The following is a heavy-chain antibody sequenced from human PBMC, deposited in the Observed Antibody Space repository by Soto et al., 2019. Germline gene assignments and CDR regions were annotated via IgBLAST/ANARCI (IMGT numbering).Heavy chain of an antibody. D-gene: IGHD2-21*02. CDR3: SRVVSVVLTAPWSFDI. J-gene: IGHJ3*02. Sequence: ASVKVSCKVSGYTLTELSMHWVRQAPGQGLEWMGIINAGGGTTNYAQKFQGRVTMTRDTSTSTVYMELSSLRSEDTAVYYCSRVVSVVLTAPWSFDIWGQGTMVTVSS. CDR2: INAGGGTT. CDR1: GYTLTELS. V-gene: IGHV1-46*03.